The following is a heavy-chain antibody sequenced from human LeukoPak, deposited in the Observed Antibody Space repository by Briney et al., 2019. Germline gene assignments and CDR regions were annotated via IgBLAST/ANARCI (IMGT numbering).Heavy chain of an antibody. J-gene: IGHJ3*02. CDR3: ARLTTVAPPYAFDI. CDR1: GGSISSYY. CDR2: VYYSGST. D-gene: IGHD4-23*01. Sequence: SETLSLTCTVSGGSISSYYWSWIRQPPGKGLEWIWYVYYSGSTNYNPSLKSRVTISVDTSKNQFSLKLSSVTAADTAVYYCARLTTVAPPYAFDIWGQGTMVTVSS. V-gene: IGHV4-59*01.